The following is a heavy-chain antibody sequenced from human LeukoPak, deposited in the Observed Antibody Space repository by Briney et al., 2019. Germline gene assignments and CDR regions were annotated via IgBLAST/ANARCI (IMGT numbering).Heavy chain of an antibody. Sequence: ASVKVSCKASGGTFSSYAISWVRQAPGQGLEWMGGIIPIFGTANYAQKFQGRVTITADKSTSTAYMELSSLRSEDTAVYYCARWGDYDILTGYYRKNAFDIWGQGTMVTVSS. CDR3: ARWGDYDILTGYYRKNAFDI. CDR2: IIPIFGTA. CDR1: GGTFSSYA. D-gene: IGHD3-9*01. J-gene: IGHJ3*02. V-gene: IGHV1-69*06.